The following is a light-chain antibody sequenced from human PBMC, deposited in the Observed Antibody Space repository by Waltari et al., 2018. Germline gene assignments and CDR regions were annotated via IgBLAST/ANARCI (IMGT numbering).Light chain of an antibody. CDR2: KAS. CDR3: QQYNSYPLT. Sequence: DIQLTQSPSTLSVSVGDRVTLTCRASQSISSWLAWYQQKPGKAPKLLIYKASSLESGVPSRFSGSGSGTEFTLTISSLQPDDFATYYCQQYNSYPLTFGGGTKVEIK. CDR1: QSISSW. V-gene: IGKV1-5*03. J-gene: IGKJ4*01.